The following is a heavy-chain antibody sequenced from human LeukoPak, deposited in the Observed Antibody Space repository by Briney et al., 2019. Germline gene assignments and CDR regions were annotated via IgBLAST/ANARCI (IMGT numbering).Heavy chain of an antibody. D-gene: IGHD3-3*01. CDR3: AKDARLLEWLFYFDY. CDR2: IRYDGINK. Sequence: PGGSLRLSCAASGFTFSSYAMHWVRQAPGKGREWVAFIRYDGINKYSADSVKGRFTISRDNSKNTLYLQMNSLRAEDTAVYYCAKDARLLEWLFYFDYWGQGTLVTVSS. J-gene: IGHJ4*02. V-gene: IGHV3-30*02. CDR1: GFTFSSYA.